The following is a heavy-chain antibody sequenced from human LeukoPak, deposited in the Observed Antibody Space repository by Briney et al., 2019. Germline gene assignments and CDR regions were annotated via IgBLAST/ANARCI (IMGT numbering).Heavy chain of an antibody. CDR1: GGSISSSSYY. D-gene: IGHD2-21*02. V-gene: IGHV4-39*01. CDR2: IYYSGST. Sequence: KPSETLSLTCTVSGGSISSSSYYWGWIRQPPGKGLEWIGSIYYSGSTYYNPSLKSRVTISVDTSKNQFSLKLNSVGTADTAVYYCARRWAFCGGDCWAHWGQGTLVTVSS. CDR3: ARRWAFCGGDCWAH. J-gene: IGHJ4*02.